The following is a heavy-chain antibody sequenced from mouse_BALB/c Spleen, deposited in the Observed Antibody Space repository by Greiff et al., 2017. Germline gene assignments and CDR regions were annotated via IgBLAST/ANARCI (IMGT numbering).Heavy chain of an antibody. D-gene: IGHD1-1*01. J-gene: IGHJ2*01. CDR3: ARRVYYGSSSPYFDY. CDR2: IYPGDGDT. Sequence: VKLMESGAELVRPGSSVKISCKASGYAFSSYWMNWVKQRPGQGLEWIGQIYPGDGDTNYNGKFKGKATLTADKSSSTAYMQLSSLTSEDSAVYFCARRVYYGSSSPYFDYWGQGTTLTVSS. CDR1: GYAFSSYW. V-gene: IGHV1-80*01.